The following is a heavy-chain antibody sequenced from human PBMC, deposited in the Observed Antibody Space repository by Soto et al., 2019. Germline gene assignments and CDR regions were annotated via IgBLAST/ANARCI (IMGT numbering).Heavy chain of an antibody. D-gene: IGHD3-10*01. Sequence: GVSLRLSYAASGFTFSNAWMSWVRQAPGKGLEWVGRIKSKTDGGTTDYAAPVKGRFTISRDDSKNTLYLQMNSLKTEDTAVYYCTTGSVLLWFGELSAFDIWGQGTMVPVS. CDR3: TTGSVLLWFGELSAFDI. J-gene: IGHJ3*02. CDR1: GFTFSNAW. CDR2: IKSKTDGGTT. V-gene: IGHV3-15*01.